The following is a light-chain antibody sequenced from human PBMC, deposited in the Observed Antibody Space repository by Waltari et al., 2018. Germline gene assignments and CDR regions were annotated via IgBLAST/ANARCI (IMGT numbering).Light chain of an antibody. CDR3: QQYDNLPLT. CDR2: DAS. V-gene: IGKV1-33*01. Sequence: DIQMTQSPSSLSASVGDRVTITCQASQDISNYLNWYQQKPGKAPKLLIYDASNLEKGVPSRFSGSGSGTDFTFTISSLQPEDIATYYCQQYDNLPLTFGGGTKVEIK. J-gene: IGKJ4*01. CDR1: QDISNY.